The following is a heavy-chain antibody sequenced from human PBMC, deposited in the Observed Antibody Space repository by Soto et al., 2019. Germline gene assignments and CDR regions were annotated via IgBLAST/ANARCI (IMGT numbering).Heavy chain of an antibody. CDR2: FYYSGST. V-gene: IGHV4-59*05. Sequence: SETLSLTCTVSGGSISSYYWSWIRQPPGKGLEWIGSFYYSGSTFYNPSLKSRVTISVDTSKNQFSLNLSSVTASDTAVYYCARAYGATLLDYWGQGTLDTVSS. CDR3: ARAYGATLLDY. D-gene: IGHD4-17*01. CDR1: GGSISSYY. J-gene: IGHJ4*02.